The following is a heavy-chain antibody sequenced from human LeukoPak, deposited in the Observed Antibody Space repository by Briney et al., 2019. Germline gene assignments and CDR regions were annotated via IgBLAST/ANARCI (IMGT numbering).Heavy chain of an antibody. Sequence: PGGSLRLSCAAPGFTFSSYSMNWVRQAPGKGLEWVSSISSSSSYIYYADSVKGRFTISRDNAKNSLYLQMNSLRAEDTAVYYCASDGWFGELRPFWGQGTLVTVSS. CDR2: ISSSSSYI. D-gene: IGHD3-10*01. CDR1: GFTFSSYS. V-gene: IGHV3-21*01. CDR3: ASDGWFGELRPF. J-gene: IGHJ4*02.